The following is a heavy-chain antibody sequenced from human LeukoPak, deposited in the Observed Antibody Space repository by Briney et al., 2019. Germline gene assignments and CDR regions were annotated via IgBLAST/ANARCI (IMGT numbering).Heavy chain of an antibody. CDR1: GFMLSSTW. J-gene: IGHJ4*02. CDR2: INSDATST. V-gene: IGHV3-74*01. CDR3: VRGSPGYSSSWHAY. D-gene: IGHD6-13*01. Sequence: GGSLRLSCAASGFMLSSTWMHWVRQAPGKGLVWVSRINSDATSTSYADSVRGRFTISRDDAKNTMYLQMNSLRAEDTAMYYCVRGSPGYSSSWHAYWGQGTLVSVSS.